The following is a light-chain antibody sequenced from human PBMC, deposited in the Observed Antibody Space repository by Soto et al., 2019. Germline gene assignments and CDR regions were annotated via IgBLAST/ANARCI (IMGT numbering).Light chain of an antibody. Sequence: IALTQSPGTLSLSPGERATLSCRASQSVNSGYLAWYQQKPGQAPRLLIYATSIRTTDFTDRFSGSGSGTDFTLTISGVEPEDSAVYYCDCQQFDSSRIYSFGQRTKLEIK. J-gene: IGKJ2*01. CDR2: ATS. CDR1: QSVNSGY. CDR3: QQFDSSRIYS. V-gene: IGKV3-20*01.